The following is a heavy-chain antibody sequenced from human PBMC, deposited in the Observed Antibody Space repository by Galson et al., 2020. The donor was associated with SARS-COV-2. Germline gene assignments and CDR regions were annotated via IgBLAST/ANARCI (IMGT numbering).Heavy chain of an antibody. CDR3: ARVGYSGYDYMDD. J-gene: IGHJ4*02. CDR2: ISYDGSNK. D-gene: IGHD5-12*01. V-gene: IGHV3-30-3*01. Sequence: GESLKISCAASGFTFSSYAMHWVRQAPGKGLEWVAVISYDGSNKYYADSVKGRFTISRDNSKNTLYLQMNSLRAEDTAVYYCARVGYSGYDYMDDWGQGTLVTVAS. CDR1: GFTFSSYA.